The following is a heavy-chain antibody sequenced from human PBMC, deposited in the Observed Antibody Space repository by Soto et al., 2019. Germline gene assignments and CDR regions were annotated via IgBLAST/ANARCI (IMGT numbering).Heavy chain of an antibody. V-gene: IGHV4-30-2*01. CDR1: GGSISSGGYS. Sequence: SETLSLTCAVSGGSISSGGYSWSWIRQPPGEGLEWIGYIYHSGSTYYNPSLKSRVTISVDRSKNQFSLKLSSVTAADTAVYYCAGTYDSSGYYSDYWGQGTLVTVSS. D-gene: IGHD3-22*01. CDR2: IYHSGST. J-gene: IGHJ4*02. CDR3: AGTYDSSGYYSDY.